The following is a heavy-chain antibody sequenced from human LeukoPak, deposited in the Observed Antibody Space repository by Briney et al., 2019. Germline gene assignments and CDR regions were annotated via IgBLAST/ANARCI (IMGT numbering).Heavy chain of an antibody. D-gene: IGHD6-13*01. Sequence: PSQTLSLTCTVSGGSISSGSYYWSWIRQPAGKGLEWIGRIYTSGSTNYNPSLKGRVTMSVDTSKNQFSLKLSSVTAADTAVYYCAISTGFSYSSSWYSTPASVGYWGQGTLVTVSS. V-gene: IGHV4-61*02. CDR3: AISTGFSYSSSWYSTPASVGY. J-gene: IGHJ4*02. CDR1: GGSISSGSYY. CDR2: IYTSGST.